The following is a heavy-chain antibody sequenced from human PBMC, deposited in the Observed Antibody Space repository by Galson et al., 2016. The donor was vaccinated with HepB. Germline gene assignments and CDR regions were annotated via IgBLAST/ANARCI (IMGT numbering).Heavy chain of an antibody. CDR1: GFTFKNYW. J-gene: IGHJ4*02. CDR2: IKEDGSDK. CDR3: ARDGDNWNEADC. V-gene: IGHV3-7*04. Sequence: SLRLSCAASGFTFKNYWMTWVRQAPGRGLEWVANIKEDGSDKHYVDSVRGRFTISRDNAKNSVYLQLNSLRADDTAVYYCARDGDNWNEADCWSQGTLGTVSS. D-gene: IGHD1-1*01.